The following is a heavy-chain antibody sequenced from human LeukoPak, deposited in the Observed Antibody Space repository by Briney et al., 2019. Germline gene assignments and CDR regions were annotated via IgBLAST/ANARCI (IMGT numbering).Heavy chain of an antibody. CDR2: INPNSGGT. V-gene: IGHV1-2*02. CDR1: GYTFTSYG. Sequence: GASVKVSCKASGYTFTSYGISWVRQAPGQGLEWMGWINPNSGGTNYAQKFEGRVTMTRDTSISTAYMELSSLRSDDTAVYYCAKAQRGVWIQLWPSFDPWGQGTLVTVSS. J-gene: IGHJ5*02. CDR3: AKAQRGVWIQLWPSFDP. D-gene: IGHD5-18*01.